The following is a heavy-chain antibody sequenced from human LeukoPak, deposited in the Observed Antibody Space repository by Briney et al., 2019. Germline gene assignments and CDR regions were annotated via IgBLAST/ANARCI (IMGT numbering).Heavy chain of an antibody. J-gene: IGHJ2*01. D-gene: IGHD5-18*01. CDR3: ARRRGYSYDNWYFDL. CDR2: INHSGST. CDR1: GGSFSGYY. Sequence: SETLSLTCAVYGGSFSGYYWSWIRQPSGKGLEWIGEINHSGSTNYNPSLKSRVTISVDTSKNQFSLKLSSVTAADTAVYYCARRRGYSYDNWYFDLWGRGTLVTVSS. V-gene: IGHV4-34*01.